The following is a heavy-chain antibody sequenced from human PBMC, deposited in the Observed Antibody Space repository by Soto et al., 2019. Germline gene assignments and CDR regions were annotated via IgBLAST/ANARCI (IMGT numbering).Heavy chain of an antibody. D-gene: IGHD4-4*01. J-gene: IGHJ3*02. CDR3: ARSLVTTNAFDI. CDR1: GFTFSSYS. CDR2: ISSSSSYI. V-gene: IGHV3-21*01. Sequence: GGSLRLSCAASGFTFSSYSMNWVRQAPGKGLEGVSSISSSSSYISYAASVKGRFTISRDNAKNSLYLQMNSLRAEDTAVYYCARSLVTTNAFDIWGQGTMVTVSS.